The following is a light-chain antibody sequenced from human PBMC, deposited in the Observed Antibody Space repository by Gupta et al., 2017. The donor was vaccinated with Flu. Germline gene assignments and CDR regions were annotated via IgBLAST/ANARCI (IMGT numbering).Light chain of an antibody. J-gene: IGKJ4*01. Sequence: EIVLTQSPGTLSLSPGERATLSCRASQSVSSSYLAWYQQKPGQAPRLLIYGASSRANGIPDRFSGSGSGTEFTLTISRREPEDFAVYYCQQEGSSPLTFGGGTKVDIK. CDR3: QQEGSSPLT. CDR1: QSVSSSY. V-gene: IGKV3-20*01. CDR2: GAS.